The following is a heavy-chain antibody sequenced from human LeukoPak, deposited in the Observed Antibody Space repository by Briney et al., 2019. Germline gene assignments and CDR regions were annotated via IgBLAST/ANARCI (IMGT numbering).Heavy chain of an antibody. CDR3: ARHSRSGYIGYENAFDI. Sequence: TSETLSLTCTVSGDSISSSSYCWDWIRQPPGKGLEWIGNIYNSANTHYNPSLKTRITMSVDTSKNQFSLKLNSVTAADTGIYHCARHSRSGYIGYENAFDIWGQGTMVTVSS. V-gene: IGHV4-39*01. D-gene: IGHD5-12*01. CDR1: GDSISSSSYC. CDR2: IYNSANT. J-gene: IGHJ3*02.